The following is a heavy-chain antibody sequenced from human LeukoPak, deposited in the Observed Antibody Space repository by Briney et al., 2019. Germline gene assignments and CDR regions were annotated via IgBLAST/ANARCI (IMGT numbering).Heavy chain of an antibody. CDR3: ARDKDDSSGHYFGY. D-gene: IGHD3-22*01. CDR2: IYSGGNT. Sequence: GGSLRLSCAASGFTFSNAWMSWVRQAPGKGLEWVSVIYSGGNTYYADSVKGRFTISRDNSKNTLYLRMNSLRAEDTAVYYCARDKDDSSGHYFGYWGQGTLVTVSS. CDR1: GFTFSNAW. J-gene: IGHJ4*02. V-gene: IGHV3-66*02.